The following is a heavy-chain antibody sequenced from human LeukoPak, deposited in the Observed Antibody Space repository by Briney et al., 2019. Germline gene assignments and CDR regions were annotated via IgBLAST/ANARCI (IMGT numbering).Heavy chain of an antibody. CDR2: IYYSGNT. Sequence: PSETLSLTCTVSGGSISSSSYYWGWIRQPPGKGLEWTGSIYYSGNTYYSPCLKSRVTISVDTSKNQFSLRLSSVTATDTAVYYCARRRKNPPYSNYEYYFDSWGQGTLVTVSS. V-gene: IGHV4-39*01. CDR3: ARRRKNPPYSNYEYYFDS. J-gene: IGHJ4*02. CDR1: GGSISSSSYY. D-gene: IGHD4-11*01.